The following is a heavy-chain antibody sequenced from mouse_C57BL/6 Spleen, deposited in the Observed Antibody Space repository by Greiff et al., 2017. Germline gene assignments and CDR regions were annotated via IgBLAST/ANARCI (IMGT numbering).Heavy chain of an antibody. CDR2: IYPGDGDT. D-gene: IGHD1-1*01. CDR1: GYAFSSYW. CDR3: ASPHYGSSFLFAY. Sequence: QVQLKESGAELVKPGASVKISCKASGYAFSSYWMNWVKQRPGKGLEWIGQIYPGDGDTNYNGKFKGKATLTADKSSSTAYMQLSSLTSEDSAVYFCASPHYGSSFLFAYWGQGTLVTVSA. V-gene: IGHV1-80*01. J-gene: IGHJ3*01.